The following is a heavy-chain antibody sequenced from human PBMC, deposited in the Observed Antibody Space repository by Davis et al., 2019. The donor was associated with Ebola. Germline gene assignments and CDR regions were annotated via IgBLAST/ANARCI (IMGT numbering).Heavy chain of an antibody. J-gene: IGHJ4*02. CDR3: ARGRYSSSSVYFDY. CDR2: ISSSGSTI. CDR1: GFTFSSYG. V-gene: IGHV3-48*02. D-gene: IGHD6-6*01. Sequence: GGSLRLSCAASGFTFSSYGMNWVRQAPGKGLERVSYISSSGSTIYYADSVKGRFTISRDNAKNSLYLQMNSLRDEDTAVYYCARGRYSSSSVYFDYWGQGTLVTVSS.